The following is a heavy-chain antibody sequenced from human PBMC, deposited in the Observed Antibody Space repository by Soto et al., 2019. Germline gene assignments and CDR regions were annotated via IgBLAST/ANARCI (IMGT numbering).Heavy chain of an antibody. CDR3: ARGRYGDY. CDR1: GYAFTTYG. CDR2: ISAHNGNT. J-gene: IGHJ4*02. Sequence: QVHLVQSGAEVKKPGASVKVSCQGSGYAFTTYGITWLRQAPGQGLEWRGWISAHNGNTNYAQKLQARVTVTRDTSSSTAYMELRSLRYDDTAVYYCARGRYGDYWGQGALVTVSS. V-gene: IGHV1-18*01. D-gene: IGHD1-1*01.